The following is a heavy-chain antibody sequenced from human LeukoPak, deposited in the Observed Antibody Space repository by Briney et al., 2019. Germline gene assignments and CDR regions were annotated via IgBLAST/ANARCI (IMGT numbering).Heavy chain of an antibody. CDR3: TIMHRYYDGSGYWVQ. V-gene: IGHV3-23*01. J-gene: IGHJ4*02. Sequence: GGSLRLSCAASGFTFSSYAMSWVRQAPGKGLEWVSGISTSGGSTSYADSVKGRFTISRDNPRNTLYMQMNSMRAEDTAVYYCTIMHRYYDGSGYWVQWGQGTLVTVSS. CDR1: GFTFSSYA. CDR2: ISTSGGST. D-gene: IGHD3-22*01.